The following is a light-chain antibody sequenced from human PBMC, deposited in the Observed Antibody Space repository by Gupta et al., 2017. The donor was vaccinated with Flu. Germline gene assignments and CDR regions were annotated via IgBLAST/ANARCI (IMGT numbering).Light chain of an antibody. CDR2: TAS. CDR3: LLYHAFAS. V-gene: IGKV1-5*03. CDR1: QNINRW. Sequence: DMQMTQSPSTLSASVGDRITITVRASQNINRWLDWYQQKPVKAPKLLIQTASTLQGGVPSRFSGSGSVTEFTLTIIRLQPDDFATYFCLLYHAFASFGGGTTVEIK. J-gene: IGKJ4*01.